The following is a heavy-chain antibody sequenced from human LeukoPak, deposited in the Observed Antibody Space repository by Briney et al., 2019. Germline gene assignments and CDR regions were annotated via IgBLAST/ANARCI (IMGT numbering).Heavy chain of an antibody. Sequence: ASVKVSCKASGGTVSRYPISWVRQAPGQGLEWMGWVNPNIGVTNYAQNFQGRVTMTSDTSIDTSYMELSSLRSDDTAVYYCARDHNILTGYYPTYAFDIWGQGTFVIVSS. J-gene: IGHJ3*02. CDR2: VNPNIGVT. CDR1: GGTVSRYP. D-gene: IGHD3-9*01. V-gene: IGHV1-2*02. CDR3: ARDHNILTGYYPTYAFDI.